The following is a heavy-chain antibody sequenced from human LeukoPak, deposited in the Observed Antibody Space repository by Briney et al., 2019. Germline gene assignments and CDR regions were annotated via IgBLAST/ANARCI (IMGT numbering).Heavy chain of an antibody. V-gene: IGHV3-30*03. CDR1: GFTFSSYG. CDR3: ARVQGYDFWSGYYDGGAFDI. J-gene: IGHJ3*02. Sequence: GRSLRLSCAASGFTFSSYGMHWVRQAPGKGLEWVAVISYDGSNKYYADSVKGRFTISRDNSKNTLYLQMNSLRAEDTAVYYCARVQGYDFWSGYYDGGAFDIWGQGTMVTVSS. CDR2: ISYDGSNK. D-gene: IGHD3-3*01.